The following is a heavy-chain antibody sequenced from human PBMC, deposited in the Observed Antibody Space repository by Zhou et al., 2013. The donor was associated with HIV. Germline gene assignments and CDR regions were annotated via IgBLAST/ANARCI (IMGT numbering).Heavy chain of an antibody. CDR1: GYNFGSYG. V-gene: IGHV1-46*03. J-gene: IGHJ6*03. Sequence: QAQLVQSAGEMKKPGASVRVSCKASGYNFGSYGINWVRQAPGQGLEWMGIINPSGGSTTYAQKFQGRVTMTRDTSTSTVYMELSSLRSDDTAVYYCARGVCSSTSCFYYMDVWGKGTTVTVSS. D-gene: IGHD2-2*01. CDR2: INPSGGST. CDR3: ARGVCSSTSCFYYMDV.